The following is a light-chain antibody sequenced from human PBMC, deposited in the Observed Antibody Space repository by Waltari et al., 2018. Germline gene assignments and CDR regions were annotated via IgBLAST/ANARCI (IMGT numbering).Light chain of an antibody. J-gene: IGLJ3*02. CDR2: QDT. V-gene: IGLV3-1*01. CDR3: QAWDSSTVV. Sequence: SYELTQPPSVSVSPGQTATITCSGDKWGDKYVCWYQQKPGQSPVVVIFQDTKRPSGIPERFSGSNSGNTATLIINGTQAMDEADYYCQAWDSSTVVFGGGTKLTVL. CDR1: KWGDKY.